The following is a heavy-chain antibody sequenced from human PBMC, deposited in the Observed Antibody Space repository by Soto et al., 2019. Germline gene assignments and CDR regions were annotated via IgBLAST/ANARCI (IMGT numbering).Heavy chain of an antibody. CDR2: ISSSSNNI. CDR1: GFTFSSYS. V-gene: IGHV3-21*04. D-gene: IGHD2-15*01. Sequence: GGSLRLSCAASGFTFSSYSMNWVRQAPGKGLEWVSSISSSSNNIYYADSVKGRFTISRDNAKNSLYLQMNSLRAEDTAVYYCARPTQYCSGGTCHSCASDSWGQGTLVTVSS. CDR3: ARPTQYCSGGTCHSCASDS. J-gene: IGHJ4*02.